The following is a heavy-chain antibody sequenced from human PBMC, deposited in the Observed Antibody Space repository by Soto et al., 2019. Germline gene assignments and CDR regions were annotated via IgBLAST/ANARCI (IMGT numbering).Heavy chain of an antibody. Sequence: QARLVESGGGVVQPGRSLRLSCVASGLTFSAYGMHWVRQAPGKGLEWVATISYDGSKKYFGDSVKGRFTISRDNSKSTLYLEMNSLRTEDTAVYYCAKASHCNKGRCSLGLIGDRAFDIWGQGTMVTVSS. CDR1: GLTFSAYG. J-gene: IGHJ3*02. D-gene: IGHD2-8*01. CDR2: ISYDGSKK. CDR3: AKASHCNKGRCSLGLIGDRAFDI. V-gene: IGHV3-30*18.